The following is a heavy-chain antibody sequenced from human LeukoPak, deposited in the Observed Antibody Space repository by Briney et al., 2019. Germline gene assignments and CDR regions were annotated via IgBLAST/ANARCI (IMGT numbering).Heavy chain of an antibody. CDR1: GGSFSGYY. Sequence: SETLSLTCAVYGGSFSGYYWSWIRQPPGKGLEWIGEINHSGSTNYNPSLKSRVTISVDTSKNQFSLELSSVTAADTAVYYCARTPRRIRYSSGLGTFGYWGQGTLVTVSS. CDR3: ARTPRRIRYSSGLGTFGY. J-gene: IGHJ4*02. D-gene: IGHD6-19*01. V-gene: IGHV4-34*01. CDR2: INHSGST.